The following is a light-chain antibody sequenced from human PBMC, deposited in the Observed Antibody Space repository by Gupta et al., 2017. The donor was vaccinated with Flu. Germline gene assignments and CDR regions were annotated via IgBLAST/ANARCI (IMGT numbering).Light chain of an antibody. CDR1: QSVSSY. CDR3: QQRSNGPPIT. CDR2: DAS. Sequence: EIVLTQSPATLSLSPGERATLSCRASQSVSSYLAWYQQKPGQAPRLLIYDASNRATGIPARFSGSGSGTDFTLTISSLEPEDFAVYYCQQRSNGPPITLGQGTRLEMK. V-gene: IGKV3-11*01. J-gene: IGKJ5*01.